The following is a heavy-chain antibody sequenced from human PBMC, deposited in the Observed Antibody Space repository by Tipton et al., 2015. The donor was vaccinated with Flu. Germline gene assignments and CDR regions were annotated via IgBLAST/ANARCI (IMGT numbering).Heavy chain of an antibody. D-gene: IGHD4/OR15-4a*01. Sequence: TLSLTCTVSGGSISSYYWSWIRQPPGKGLEWIGYIYYRGSTNYNPSLKSRLTISVDTSKNQFSLKLSSVTAADTAVYYCARVMGGATGDAFDIWGQGTMATVSS. V-gene: IGHV4-59*01. J-gene: IGHJ3*02. CDR3: ARVMGGATGDAFDI. CDR2: IYYRGST. CDR1: GGSISSYY.